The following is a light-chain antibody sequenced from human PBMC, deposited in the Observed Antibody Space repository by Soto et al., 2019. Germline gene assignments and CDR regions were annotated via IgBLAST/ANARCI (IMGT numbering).Light chain of an antibody. V-gene: IGKV3-20*01. CDR1: QSVSNNY. Sequence: EIVLTQSPGTLSLSPGERATLSCRAIQSVSNNYLAWYQQKPGQAPRLLIYGASNRATGVPGRVSGSGSGTDFTLTISRLEPEDFAVYYCQQYGSSGTFGQGTKVDIK. J-gene: IGKJ1*01. CDR2: GAS. CDR3: QQYGSSGT.